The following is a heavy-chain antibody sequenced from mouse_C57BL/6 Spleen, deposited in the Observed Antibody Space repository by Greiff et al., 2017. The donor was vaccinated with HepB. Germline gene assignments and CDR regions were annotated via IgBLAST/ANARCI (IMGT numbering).Heavy chain of an antibody. CDR2: IYPGSGST. D-gene: IGHD3-2*02. V-gene: IGHV1-55*01. J-gene: IGHJ3*01. CDR3: AREGGTAQAFAY. Sequence: QVQLQQSGAELVKPGASVKMSCKASGYTFTSYWITWVKQRPGQGLEWIGDIYPGSGSTNYNEKFKSKATLTVDTSSSTAYMQLSSLTSEDSAVYYCAREGGTAQAFAYWGQGTLVTVSA. CDR1: GYTFTSYW.